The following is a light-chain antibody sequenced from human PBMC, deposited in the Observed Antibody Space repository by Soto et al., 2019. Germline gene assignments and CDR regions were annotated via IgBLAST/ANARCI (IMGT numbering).Light chain of an antibody. CDR3: QQANTFPST. V-gene: IGKV1D-12*01. J-gene: IGKJ5*01. CDR2: AAS. Sequence: DIQMTQSPSYVSASVGDRVTITCRASQDISSWLAWYQHKPGKAPKLLIYAASNLQGGVPSRFSGSGSGTDFTLTISSLQPEVFATYYCQQANTFPSTFGQGTRLDIK. CDR1: QDISSW.